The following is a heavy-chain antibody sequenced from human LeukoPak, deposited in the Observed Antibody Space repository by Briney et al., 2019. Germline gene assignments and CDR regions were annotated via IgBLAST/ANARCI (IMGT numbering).Heavy chain of an antibody. CDR1: GYTFTGYY. D-gene: IGHD3-3*01. J-gene: IGHJ4*02. V-gene: IGHV1-2*02. CDR2: INPNSGGT. Sequence: ASVKVSCKASGYTFTGYYMHWVRQAPGQGLEWMGWINPNSGGTNYAQKFQGRVTMTRDTSISTAYMELSRLRSDDTAVYYCARVLDDFWSGYFPYWGQGTLVTASS. CDR3: ARVLDDFWSGYFPY.